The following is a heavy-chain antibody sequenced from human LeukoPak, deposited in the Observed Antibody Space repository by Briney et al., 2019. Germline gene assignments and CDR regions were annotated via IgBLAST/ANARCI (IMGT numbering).Heavy chain of an antibody. J-gene: IGHJ4*02. V-gene: IGHV3-33*01. CDR2: IWYDGSNK. D-gene: IGHD4-23*01. CDR3: AVLDYGGKSAHPSVGY. CDR1: GFTFSSYG. Sequence: GGSLRLSCAASGFTFSSYGMHWVRQAPGKGLEWVADIWYDGSNKYYAGPVKGRFTISRDNTKNTLYLQMNSLRAEDTAVYYCAVLDYGGKSAHPSVGYWGEGALVTVS.